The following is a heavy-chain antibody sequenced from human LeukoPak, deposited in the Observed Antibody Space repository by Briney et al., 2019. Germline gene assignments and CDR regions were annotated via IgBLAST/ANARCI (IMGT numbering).Heavy chain of an antibody. J-gene: IGHJ6*03. CDR2: IIPIFGTA. Sequence: GASVKVSCKASGGTFCSYAISWVRQAPGQGLEWMGGIIPIFGTANYAQKFQGRVTITTDESTSTAYMELSSLRSEDTAVYYCARDRGRTGTTSTDYYYYMDVWGKGTTVTVSS. CDR1: GGTFCSYA. V-gene: IGHV1-69*05. CDR3: ARDRGRTGTTSTDYYYYMDV. D-gene: IGHD1-7*01.